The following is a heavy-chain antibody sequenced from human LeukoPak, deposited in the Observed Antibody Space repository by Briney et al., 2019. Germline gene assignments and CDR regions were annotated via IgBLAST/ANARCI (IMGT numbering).Heavy chain of an antibody. CDR1: GFTVSSNY. CDR2: IYDGGGT. D-gene: IGHD3-10*01. Sequence: PGGSLRLSCAASGFTVSSNYMSWVRQAPGKGLEWVSGIYDGGGTYYADSVKGRFTISRDNFKNTVYLQVYSLRAEDTAMYYCARAFQYGSGSHPYSLWGQGTVVTVSS. V-gene: IGHV3-66*01. J-gene: IGHJ4*02. CDR3: ARAFQYGSGSHPYSL.